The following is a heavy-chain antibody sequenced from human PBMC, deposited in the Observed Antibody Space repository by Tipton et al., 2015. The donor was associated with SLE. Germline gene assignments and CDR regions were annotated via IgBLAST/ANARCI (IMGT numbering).Heavy chain of an antibody. CDR3: ATEKWGGAFDI. J-gene: IGHJ3*02. CDR2: IKEDGTDD. CDR1: GFTFSSSW. Sequence: QLVQSGGGLVQAGGSLRLSCAASGFTFSSSWMNWVRLAPGKGLEWVANIKEDGTDDYYVDSVKGRFTISRDNTKNSLYLQMNSVRGEDTAVYYCATEKWGGAFDIWGQGTMVTVSS. V-gene: IGHV3-7*01. D-gene: IGHD1-26*01.